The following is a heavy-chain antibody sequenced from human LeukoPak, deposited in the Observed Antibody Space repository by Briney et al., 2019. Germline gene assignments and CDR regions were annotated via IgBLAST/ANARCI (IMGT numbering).Heavy chain of an antibody. CDR3: AKTPGGWDGGY. CDR1: GSPFRSYW. CDR2: IYSGGST. Sequence: GGSLRLSCEASGSPFRSYWMPWVRQVPGKGLVWISLIYSGGSTNYADSVKGRFTISRDNSKNTLYLQMNSLRAEDTAVYYCAKTPGGWDGGYWGQGTLVTVSS. V-gene: IGHV3-53*01. D-gene: IGHD6-19*01. J-gene: IGHJ4*02.